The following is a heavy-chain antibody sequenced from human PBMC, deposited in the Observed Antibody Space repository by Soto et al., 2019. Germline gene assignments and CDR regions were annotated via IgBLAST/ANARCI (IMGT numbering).Heavy chain of an antibody. CDR1: GFTFSKYA. CDR2: IAYDGNNK. V-gene: IGHV3-30-3*01. Sequence: PGGSLRLSCEAFGFTFSKYAIHWVRQAPGKGLEWVAVIAYDGNNKYYADSVKGRFTVSRDNTKNTLFLQMNSLRPEDTAVYYCARAGQQYWDYYNYDMDVWGQGTTVTVSS. J-gene: IGHJ6*02. CDR3: ARAGQQYWDYYNYDMDV. D-gene: IGHD6-13*01.